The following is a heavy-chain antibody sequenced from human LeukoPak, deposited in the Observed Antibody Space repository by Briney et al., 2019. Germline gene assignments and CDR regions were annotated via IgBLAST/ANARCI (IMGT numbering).Heavy chain of an antibody. CDR1: GGSISSGGYY. D-gene: IGHD6-13*01. CDR2: IYTSGST. V-gene: IGHV4-61*02. Sequence: PSQTLSLTXTVSGGSISSGGYYWSWIRQPAGKGLEWIGRIYTSGSTNYNPSLKSRVTISVDTSKNQFSLKLSSVTAADTAVYYCARGISAAAKNWFDPWGQGTLVTVSS. CDR3: ARGISAAAKNWFDP. J-gene: IGHJ5*02.